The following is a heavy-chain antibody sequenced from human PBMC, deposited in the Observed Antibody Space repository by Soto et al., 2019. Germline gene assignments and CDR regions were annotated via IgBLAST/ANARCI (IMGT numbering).Heavy chain of an antibody. CDR3: AGPYFYYYYAMDV. CDR1: CGSIISSSYY. J-gene: IGHJ6*02. CDR2: IYYSGNT. V-gene: IGHV4-39*01. Sequence: SETLSLTCTFSCGSIISSSYYWGWIRQPPGKGLEWIGHIYYSGNTYYNPSLKSRVTISVETSKNQFSLKLHSVTAADTAVYYCAGPYFYYYYAMDVWGQGTTVTVSS.